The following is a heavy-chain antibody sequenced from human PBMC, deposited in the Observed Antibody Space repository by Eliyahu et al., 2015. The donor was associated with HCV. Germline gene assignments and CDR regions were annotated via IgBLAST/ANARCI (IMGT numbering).Heavy chain of an antibody. CDR2: VSAYNANT. CDR3: ARDLFGGGVGIDY. Sequence: VQLVQSGAEVKNPGASVKVXCEASGXXLLDYGISWLRQAPGQGLXWMGWVSAYNANTNXVQNLQGRVTMTAESSTNTAYMELRSLGSDDTAMYYCARDLFGGGVGIDYWGQGTLVTVSS. J-gene: IGHJ4*02. D-gene: IGHD3-16*01. V-gene: IGHV1-18*01. CDR1: GXXLLDYG.